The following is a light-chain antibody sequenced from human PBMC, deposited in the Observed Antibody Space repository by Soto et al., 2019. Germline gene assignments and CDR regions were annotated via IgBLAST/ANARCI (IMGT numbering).Light chain of an antibody. V-gene: IGKV3-15*01. CDR1: QSVSGS. J-gene: IGKJ2*01. CDR3: QQYNSWPYT. CDR2: GAS. Sequence: EVVVTQSPSTLSVTTGERATLSCRASQSVSGSLAWYRQRPGQAPRLLIYGASARASDIPTRFSGSGSGTEITLTISSLQSDDSAIYFCQQYNSWPYTFGQGPRWIS.